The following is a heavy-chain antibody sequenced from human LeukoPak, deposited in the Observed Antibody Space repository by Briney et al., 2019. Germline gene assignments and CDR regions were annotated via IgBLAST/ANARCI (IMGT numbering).Heavy chain of an antibody. CDR1: GESFSDYY. D-gene: IGHD3-16*01. Sequence: PSETLSLTCAVYGESFSDYYWAWIRQPPGRGLEWIGEINHSGGTNCNPSLKSRVTISVDTSKNQFSLKLRSVTAADTAVYYCARFGRPNGGYDFWGQGTLVTVSS. V-gene: IGHV4-34*01. CDR2: INHSGGT. CDR3: ARFGRPNGGYDF. J-gene: IGHJ4*02.